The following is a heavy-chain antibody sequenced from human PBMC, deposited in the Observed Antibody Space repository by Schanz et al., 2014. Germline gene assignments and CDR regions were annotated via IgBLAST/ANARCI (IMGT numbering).Heavy chain of an antibody. Sequence: QVQWVQSGADVKKPGTAVKVSCKASEYTFTRHYMHWVRQAPGQGLEWMGIIHSTGGTTSHAQKFQGRVTMTRDTSTSIVYMELSSLRSEDTAVYYCASALTTWGGMDVWGQGTTVTVSS. CDR2: IHSTGGTT. J-gene: IGHJ6*02. CDR1: EYTFTRHY. CDR3: ASALTTWGGMDV. V-gene: IGHV1-46*01. D-gene: IGHD4-4*01.